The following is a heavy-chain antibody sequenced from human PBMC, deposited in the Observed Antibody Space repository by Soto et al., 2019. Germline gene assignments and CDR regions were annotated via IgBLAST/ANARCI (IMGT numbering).Heavy chain of an antibody. V-gene: IGHV4-39*01. D-gene: IGHD3-3*01. Sequence: QLQLQESGPGLVKPSETLSLTCTVSGGSISSSSYYWGWIRQPPGKGLEGNGNIYYSGSTYYNPSLQSRGTISVDTSKDQFSLKLSSVTAADTAVYYCTQGDFWSGYYHHWFDPSGQGTLVTASS. J-gene: IGHJ5*02. CDR3: TQGDFWSGYYHHWFDP. CDR1: GGSISSSSYY. CDR2: IYYSGST.